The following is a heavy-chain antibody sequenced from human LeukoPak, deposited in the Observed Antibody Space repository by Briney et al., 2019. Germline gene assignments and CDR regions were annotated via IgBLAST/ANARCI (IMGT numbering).Heavy chain of an antibody. CDR2: IYSGGST. V-gene: IGHV3-53*01. Sequence: GGSLRLSCAASGFTVSSNYMSWVRQAPGKGLEWVSVIYSGGSTYHADSVKGRFTISRDNSKNTLYLQMNSLRAEDTAVYYCARPSSTSSFSWYSDLWGRGTLVTVSS. D-gene: IGHD2-2*01. J-gene: IGHJ2*01. CDR3: ARPSSTSSFSWYSDL. CDR1: GFTVSSNY.